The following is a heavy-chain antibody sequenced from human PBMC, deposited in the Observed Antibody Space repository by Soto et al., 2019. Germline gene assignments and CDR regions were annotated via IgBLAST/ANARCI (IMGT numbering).Heavy chain of an antibody. CDR3: ARRWGPTFDF. J-gene: IGHJ4*02. Sequence: PSETLSLTCTVSGGSVSSGSYYWSWIRQPPGKGLEYIGYIYYSGSTNYNPSLKSRVTISVDTSKNQFSLKLSSVTAADTAVYYCARRWGPTFDFWGQGTLVTVSS. CDR2: IYYSGST. CDR1: GGSVSSGSYY. D-gene: IGHD1-26*01. V-gene: IGHV4-61*01.